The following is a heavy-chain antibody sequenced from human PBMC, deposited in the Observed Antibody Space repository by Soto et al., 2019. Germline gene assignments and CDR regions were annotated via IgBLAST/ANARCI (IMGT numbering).Heavy chain of an antibody. J-gene: IGHJ4*02. Sequence: QVQLQESGPGLVKPSQTLSLTCTVSGGSISSGGYYWRWILQHPGKALECTGYIYYSGSTYYNPSLKSRDTISVDKSKNQFSLKLSSVPAADTAVYYCARLKTAYQRPAIDYWGQGTMVTVSS. D-gene: IGHD2-21*02. CDR1: GGSISSGGYY. CDR3: ARLKTAYQRPAIDY. CDR2: IYYSGST. V-gene: IGHV4-31*03.